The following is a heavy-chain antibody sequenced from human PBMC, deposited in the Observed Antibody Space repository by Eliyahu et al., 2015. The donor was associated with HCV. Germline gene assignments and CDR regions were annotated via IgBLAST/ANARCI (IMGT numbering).Heavy chain of an antibody. J-gene: IGHJ5*02. V-gene: IGHV4-59*01. CDR1: GGSIXXYY. CDR2: IHYSGST. CDR3: ASGGGGIAVAGTGGWFDP. D-gene: IGHD6-19*01. Sequence: QVQLQESGPGLVKPSETLSLTCTVXGGSIXXYYWSWIRQPPGKGLEWVGYIHYSGSTNYTPSLKSRVTISIDTSKNQFSLNLTSVTAADTAVYYCASGGGGIAVAGTGGWFDPWGQGTLVTVSS.